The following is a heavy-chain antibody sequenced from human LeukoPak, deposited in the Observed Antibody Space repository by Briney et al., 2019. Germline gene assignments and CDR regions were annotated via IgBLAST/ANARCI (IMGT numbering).Heavy chain of an antibody. J-gene: IGHJ4*02. CDR1: GGSISSGDYY. V-gene: IGHV4-30-4*01. D-gene: IGHD5-18*01. CDR3: ARVGGYSYGYVIDY. CDR2: IYYSGST. Sequence: SETLSLTCTVSGGSISSGDYYWSWIRQPPGRGLEWIGYIYYSGSTYYNPSLKSRVTISVDTSKNQFSLKLSSVTAADTAVYYCARVGGYSYGYVIDYWGQGTLVTVSS.